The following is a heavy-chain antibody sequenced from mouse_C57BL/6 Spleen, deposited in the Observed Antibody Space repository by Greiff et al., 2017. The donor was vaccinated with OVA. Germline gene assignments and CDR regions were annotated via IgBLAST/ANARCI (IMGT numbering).Heavy chain of an antibody. CDR1: GFTFSSYA. CDR3: ARERDSNYEKAWFAY. D-gene: IGHD2-5*01. Sequence: EVMLVESGGGLVKPGGSLKLSCAASGFTFSSYAMSWVRQTPEKRLEWVATISDGGSYTYYPDNVKGRFTISRDNAKNNLYLQMSHLKSEDTAMYYCARERDSNYEKAWFAYWGQGTLVTVSA. CDR2: ISDGGSYT. J-gene: IGHJ3*01. V-gene: IGHV5-4*01.